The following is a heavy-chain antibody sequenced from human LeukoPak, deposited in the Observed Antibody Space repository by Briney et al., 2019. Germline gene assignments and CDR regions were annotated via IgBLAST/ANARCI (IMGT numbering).Heavy chain of an antibody. D-gene: IGHD3-22*01. CDR3: ARPRVPCDSSGYYYFSLVY. J-gene: IGHJ4*02. CDR1: GYTFTSYG. CDR2: ISAYNGNT. Sequence: ASVKVSCKASGYTFTSYGISWVRQAPGQGLEWMGWISAYNGNTNYAQKLQGRVTMTTDTSTSTAYMELRSLRSDDTAVYYCARPRVPCDSSGYYYFSLVYWGQGTLVTVSS. V-gene: IGHV1-18*01.